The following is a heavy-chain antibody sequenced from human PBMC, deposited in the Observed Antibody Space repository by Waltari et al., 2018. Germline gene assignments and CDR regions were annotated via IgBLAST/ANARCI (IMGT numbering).Heavy chain of an antibody. CDR3: ARADRGPRSGSSATPAWGP. V-gene: IGHV4-34*01. D-gene: IGHD1-26*01. J-gene: IGHJ5*02. CDR1: GGSFSVYY. Sequence: QVQLQQWGAGLLKPSETLSLTCAVYGGSFSVYYWSWIRQPPGKGLEWIVEINRSGSTNYNPSLKSRVTISLDTSKNHFSLKLSSVTAADTAVYYCARADRGPRSGSSATPAWGPWGQGTLVTVSS. CDR2: INRSGST.